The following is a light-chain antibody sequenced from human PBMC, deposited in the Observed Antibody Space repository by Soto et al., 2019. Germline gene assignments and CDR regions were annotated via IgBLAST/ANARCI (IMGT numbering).Light chain of an antibody. CDR2: RAS. Sequence: DIQMTQSPSSLSASVGDRVTITCRASQIINTWLAWYQQKPGKAPKLLIYRASNLLSGVPSRFSGSGSGTEFTLTISSLQPDDFSSYYCPQYETYSGTFGPGTKVDL. CDR3: PQYETYSGT. J-gene: IGKJ3*01. CDR1: QIINTW. V-gene: IGKV1-5*03.